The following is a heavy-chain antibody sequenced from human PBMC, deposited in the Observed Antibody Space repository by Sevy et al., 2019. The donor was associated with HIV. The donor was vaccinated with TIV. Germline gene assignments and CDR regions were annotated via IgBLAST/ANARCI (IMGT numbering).Heavy chain of an antibody. J-gene: IGHJ4*02. D-gene: IGHD6-19*01. CDR1: GFSISGYG. CDR3: AREDIRVAGIGYYFHS. CDR2: IWYDGTNR. V-gene: IGHV3-33*01. Sequence: GGSLRLSCAASGFSISGYGMHWVRQAPGKGLEWVAVIWYDGTNRESADSVKGRFTISVDNSKKTMYLQLNSLRVEDTAVYYCAREDIRVAGIGYYFHSWGQGTLVTVSS.